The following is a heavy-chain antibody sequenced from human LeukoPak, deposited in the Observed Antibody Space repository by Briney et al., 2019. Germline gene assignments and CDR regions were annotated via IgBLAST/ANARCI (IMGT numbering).Heavy chain of an antibody. J-gene: IGHJ4*02. V-gene: IGHV3-66*01. Sequence: PVGSLRLSCAASGFTVSSNYMSWVRQAPGMGLQWVSIIYSGGTTYYTDSVEGRFTISRDSSKNTLYLQMNSLRADDTAVYYCAAHSRYKTRFDYWGQGTLVTVSS. CDR2: IYSGGTT. D-gene: IGHD1-14*01. CDR3: AAHSRYKTRFDY. CDR1: GFTVSSNY.